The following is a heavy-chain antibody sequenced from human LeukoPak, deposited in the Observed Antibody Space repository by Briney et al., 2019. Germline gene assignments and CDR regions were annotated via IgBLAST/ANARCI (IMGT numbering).Heavy chain of an antibody. V-gene: IGHV5-51*01. Sequence: GESLKISCKGSGYSFTSYWIDWVRQMPGEGLEWMGIIYPGDSDTRYSPSFQGQVTISADKSISTAYLQWSSLKASDSAMYYCATNTMFRGIHAFDIWGQGTMVTVSS. CDR3: ATNTMFRGIHAFDI. CDR1: GYSFTSYW. D-gene: IGHD3-10*01. J-gene: IGHJ3*02. CDR2: IYPGDSDT.